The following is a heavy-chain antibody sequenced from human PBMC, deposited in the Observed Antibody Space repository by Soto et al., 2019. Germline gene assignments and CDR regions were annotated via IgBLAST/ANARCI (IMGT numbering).Heavy chain of an antibody. CDR2: IRSKAYGGTT. D-gene: IGHD1-26*01. CDR1: GFTFGDYA. V-gene: IGHV3-49*03. CDR3: TQVSGSYSLFFEY. J-gene: IGHJ4*02. Sequence: GGSLRLSCTASGFTFGDYAMSWFRQAPGKGLEWVGFIRSKAYGGTTEYAASVKGRFTISRDESKSIAYLQMNSLKTEDTAVYYCTQVSGSYSLFFEYWGQGTLVTVSS.